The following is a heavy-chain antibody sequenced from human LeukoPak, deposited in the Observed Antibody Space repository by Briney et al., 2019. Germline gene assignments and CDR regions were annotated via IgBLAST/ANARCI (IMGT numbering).Heavy chain of an antibody. CDR2: INPKSGGT. J-gene: IGHJ4*02. D-gene: IGHD6-19*01. V-gene: IGHV1-2*07. CDR3: ARDTYRSGSGWSFDY. CDR1: LYSFTGHY. Sequence: AASVKVSCKASLYSFTGHYMHGVRQAPGRGLEWVGWINPKSGGTNYAHKFRGGVTMTRDTSISTAYMALSRLRSDDTAVYYCARDTYRSGSGWSFDYWGQGTLVTVSS.